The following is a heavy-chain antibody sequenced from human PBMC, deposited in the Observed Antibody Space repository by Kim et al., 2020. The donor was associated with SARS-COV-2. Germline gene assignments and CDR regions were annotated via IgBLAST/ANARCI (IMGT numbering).Heavy chain of an antibody. CDR2: GT. CDR3: ARDREGYFDY. V-gene: IGHV1-2*02. J-gene: IGHJ4*02. Sequence: GTNYAQKFQGRVTMTRDTSISTAYMELSRLRSDDTAVYYCARDREGYFDYWGQGTLVTVSS. D-gene: IGHD1-26*01.